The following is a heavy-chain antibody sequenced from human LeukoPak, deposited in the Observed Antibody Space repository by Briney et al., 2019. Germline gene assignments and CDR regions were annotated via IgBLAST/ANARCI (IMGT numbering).Heavy chain of an antibody. V-gene: IGHV3-74*01. CDR1: GFTFRTYW. D-gene: IGHD4-17*01. J-gene: IGHJ4*02. Sequence: GGSLRLSCAASGFTFRTYWMHWVRQVPGKGLVWVSRMNTDGRNIGYADSVKGRFTISRDNAKNTLYLQMNSLRAEDAAVYYCARAMTTVTTPGGFDYWGQGTLVTVSS. CDR3: ARAMTTVTTPGGFDY. CDR2: MNTDGRNI.